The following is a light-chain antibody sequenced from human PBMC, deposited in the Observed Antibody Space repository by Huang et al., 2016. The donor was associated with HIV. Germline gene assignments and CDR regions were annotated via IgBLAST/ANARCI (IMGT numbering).Light chain of an antibody. CDR3: QQYYNWPLYT. CDR2: DSS. V-gene: IGKV3-15*01. CDR1: QSVSSN. J-gene: IGKJ2*01. Sequence: EIVMTQSPATLSVSPGERATLSCRASQSVSSNLAWYQQKPGQAPRLLIYDSSTRATAIPARFSGSGSWTEFTLTISSLQSEDCAVYYCQQYYNWPLYTFGQGTKLEIK.